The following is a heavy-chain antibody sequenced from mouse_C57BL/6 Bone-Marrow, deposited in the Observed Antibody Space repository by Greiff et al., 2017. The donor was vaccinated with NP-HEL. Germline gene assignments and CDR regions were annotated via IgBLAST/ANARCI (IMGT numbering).Heavy chain of an antibody. CDR3: TRELGIYYGYGWFAY. Sequence: DVHLVESGEGLVKPGGSLKLSCAASGFTFSSYAMSWVRQTPEKRLEWVAYISSGGDYIYYADTVKGRFTISRDNARNTLYLQMSSLKSEDTAMYYCTRELGIYYGYGWFAYWGQGTLVTVSA. CDR2: ISSGGDYI. CDR1: GFTFSSYA. J-gene: IGHJ3*01. V-gene: IGHV5-9-1*02. D-gene: IGHD2-2*01.